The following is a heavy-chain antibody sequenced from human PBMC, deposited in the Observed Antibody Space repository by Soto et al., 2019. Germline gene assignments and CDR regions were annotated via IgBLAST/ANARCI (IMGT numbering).Heavy chain of an antibody. CDR3: ARGRYYDSSGYYYFRVPEDNWLDP. J-gene: IGHJ5*02. D-gene: IGHD3-22*01. V-gene: IGHV4-61*01. CDR1: GGSFKSGSYS. Sequence: SETLSLTCTVSGGSFKSGSYSLSWIRHPPGKGLEWVGYVYHTGRTSYNPSLKSRVSISIDTSKNQFSLNLDSVTAADTAVYYCARGRYYDSSGYYYFRVPEDNWLDPWGQGTRVTVSS. CDR2: VYHTGRT.